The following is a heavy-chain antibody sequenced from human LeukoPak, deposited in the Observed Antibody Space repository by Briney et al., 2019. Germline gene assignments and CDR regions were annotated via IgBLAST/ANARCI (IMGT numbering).Heavy chain of an antibody. D-gene: IGHD1-26*01. CDR2: INHSGST. Sequence: SETLSLTCAVYGGSFSGYYWSWIRQSPGKGLEWIGEINHSGSTNYNPSLKSRVTISVDTSKNQFSLKLRSVTAADTAVYYCASLRERSYYARGFDYWGQGTLVTVSS. CDR1: GGSFSGYY. V-gene: IGHV4-34*01. J-gene: IGHJ4*02. CDR3: ASLRERSYYARGFDY.